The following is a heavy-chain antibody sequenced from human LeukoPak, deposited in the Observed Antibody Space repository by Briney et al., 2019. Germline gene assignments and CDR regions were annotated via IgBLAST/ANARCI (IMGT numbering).Heavy chain of an antibody. CDR1: GFTFSSYW. CDR3: ARLQYYDFWSGGWDAFDI. V-gene: IGHV3-7*05. Sequence: GGSLTLSCAASGFTFSSYWMSWVRPAPGKGREWVANIKQDGSEKYNLDSVKDRLTISRHNDKHSLYLQMNSLRAEDTAVYYCARLQYYDFWSGGWDAFDIWGQGTMVTVSS. CDR2: IKQDGSEK. D-gene: IGHD3-3*01. J-gene: IGHJ3*02.